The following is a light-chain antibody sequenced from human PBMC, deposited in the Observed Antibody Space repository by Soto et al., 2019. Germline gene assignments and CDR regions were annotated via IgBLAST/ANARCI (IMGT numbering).Light chain of an antibody. Sequence: EVVLTQSPVTLSLSPGERATLSCRARQSFRGLLAWYQQKPGQAPRLLIYDAYNRATGIPPRFSGSGSGTDFTITISSLEHEDSVVYYCQQRHMWPITFGQGTRLEIK. CDR2: DAY. V-gene: IGKV3-11*01. CDR1: QSFRGL. CDR3: QQRHMWPIT. J-gene: IGKJ5*01.